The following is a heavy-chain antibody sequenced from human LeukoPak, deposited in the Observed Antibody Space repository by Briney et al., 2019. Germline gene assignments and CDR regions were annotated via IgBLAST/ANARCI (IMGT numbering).Heavy chain of an antibody. CDR2: INPSGGTT. V-gene: IGHV1-46*01. J-gene: IGHJ4*02. CDR3: ARDLSHRYYHSTGYDY. Sequence: ASVKVSCKASGYIFTSYSMHWVRRAPGQGLEWMGIINPSGGTTNYAQKFQGRVTMTRDTSTSTVYMDLSSLRSEDTAVYYCARDLSHRYYHSTGYDYWGQGTLVTVSS. CDR1: GYIFTSYS. D-gene: IGHD3-22*01.